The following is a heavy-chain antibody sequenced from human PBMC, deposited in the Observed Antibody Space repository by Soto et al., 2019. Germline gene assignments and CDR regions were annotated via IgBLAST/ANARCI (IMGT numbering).Heavy chain of an antibody. J-gene: IGHJ3*02. CDR3: ATVPGVGAILAGAFDI. D-gene: IGHD1-26*01. CDR1: GYTLTELS. V-gene: IGHV1-24*01. CDR2: FDPEDGET. Sequence: ASVKVSCKVSGYTLTELSMHWVRQAPGKGLEWMGGFDPEDGETIYAQKFQGRVTMTEDTSTDTAYMELSSLRSEDTAVYYCATVPGVGAILAGAFDIWGQGTMVTVSS.